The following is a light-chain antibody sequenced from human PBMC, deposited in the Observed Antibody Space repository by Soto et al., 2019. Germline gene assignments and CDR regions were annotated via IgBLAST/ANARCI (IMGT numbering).Light chain of an antibody. V-gene: IGKV1-8*01. CDR1: QGISSY. J-gene: IGKJ3*01. Sequence: AIRMTQSPSSLSASTGDRVTITCRASQGISSYLAGYQQKPGKAPKLLIYAASTLQSGVPSRFSGSGSGTDFTLTISCLQSEDFANYYCQQYYSYPPFTFGPGTKVDIK. CDR3: QQYYSYPPFT. CDR2: AAS.